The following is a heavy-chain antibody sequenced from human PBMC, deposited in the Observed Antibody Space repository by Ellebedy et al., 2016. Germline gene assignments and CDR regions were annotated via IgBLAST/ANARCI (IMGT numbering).Heavy chain of an antibody. V-gene: IGHV4-39*01. J-gene: IGHJ4*02. D-gene: IGHD3-10*01. CDR1: GGSISSSSYY. CDR2: IYYSGST. Sequence: GSLRLSXTVSGGSISSSSYYWGWIRQPPGKGLEWIGSIYYSGSTYYNPSLKSRVTISVDTSKNQFSLKLSSVTAADTAVYYCGFGSGRTIDYWGQGTLVTVSS. CDR3: GFGSGRTIDY.